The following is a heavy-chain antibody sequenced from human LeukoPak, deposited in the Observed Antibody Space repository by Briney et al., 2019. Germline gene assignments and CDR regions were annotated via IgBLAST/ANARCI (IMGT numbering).Heavy chain of an antibody. J-gene: IGHJ4*02. V-gene: IGHV3-11*03. CDR3: ARFPPAAAGFDY. CDR2: ISSSSSYT. D-gene: IGHD6-13*01. CDR1: GLTVSSTY. Sequence: GGSLRLSCAASGLTVSSTYMSWIRQAPGKGLEWVSYISSSSSYTNYADSVKGRFTISRDNAKNSLYLQMNSLRAEDTAVYYCARFPPAAAGFDYWGQGTLVTVSS.